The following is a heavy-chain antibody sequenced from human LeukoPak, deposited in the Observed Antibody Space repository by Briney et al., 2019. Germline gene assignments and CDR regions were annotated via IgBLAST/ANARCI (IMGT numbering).Heavy chain of an antibody. CDR3: AKEIRPNDH. CDR2: ISINADDT. J-gene: IGHJ4*02. Sequence: GGSLRLSCAASGFTFSSYAMHWVRQAPGKGLQWVSSISINADDTHYADSVKGRFTISRDNSKKTLFLQMNSLRVDDTAIYYCAKEIRPNDHWGQGTLVIVSS. CDR1: GFTFSSYA. D-gene: IGHD3-16*01. V-gene: IGHV3-23*01.